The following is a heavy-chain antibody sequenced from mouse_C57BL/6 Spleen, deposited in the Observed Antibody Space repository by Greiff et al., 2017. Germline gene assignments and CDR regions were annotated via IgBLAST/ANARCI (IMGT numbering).Heavy chain of an antibody. J-gene: IGHJ3*01. D-gene: IGHD2-2*01. Sequence: VKLQESGAELMKPGASVKLSCKATGYTFTGYWIEWVKQRPGHGLEWIGVILPGSGSTNYNEKFKGKATFTADTSSNTAYMQLSSLTTEDSAIYYGARRRGYDGALAYWGQGTLVTVSA. CDR2: ILPGSGST. CDR1: GYTFTGYW. V-gene: IGHV1-9*01. CDR3: ARRRGYDGALAY.